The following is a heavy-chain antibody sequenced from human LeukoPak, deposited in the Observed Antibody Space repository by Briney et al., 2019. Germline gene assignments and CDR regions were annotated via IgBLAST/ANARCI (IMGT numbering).Heavy chain of an antibody. CDR2: IKSKTDGGTK. Sequence: GGSLRLSCAASGFTFSNAWMSWVRQAPGKGLEWVCRIKSKTDGGTKDYAAPVKGRFTISRDDSKNTLYLQMNSLRAEDTAVYYCASIYLIVEATTFDYWGQGTLVTVSS. J-gene: IGHJ4*02. CDR1: GFTFSNAW. D-gene: IGHD1-26*01. V-gene: IGHV3-15*01. CDR3: ASIYLIVEATTFDY.